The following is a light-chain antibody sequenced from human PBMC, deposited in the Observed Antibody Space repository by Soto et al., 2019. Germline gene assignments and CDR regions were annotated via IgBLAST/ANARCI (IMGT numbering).Light chain of an antibody. Sequence: SDRTQAASGNGSARGALPISYTKTSSDVGGYNYVSWYQQHPGKAPKLMIYDVNNRPSGVSNRFSGSKSGNTASLTISGLQAEDEADYYCSSFTIITTYVFGPGTKVTVL. V-gene: IGLV2-14*01. CDR2: DVN. J-gene: IGLJ1*01. CDR1: SSDVGGYNY. CDR3: SSFTIITTYV.